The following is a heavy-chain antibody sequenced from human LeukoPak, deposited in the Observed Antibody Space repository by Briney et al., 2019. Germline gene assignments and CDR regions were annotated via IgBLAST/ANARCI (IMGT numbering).Heavy chain of an antibody. V-gene: IGHV1-46*01. CDR2: INPSGGST. J-gene: IGHJ4*02. CDR3: AKESRASSGSSISFDY. D-gene: IGHD1-26*01. CDR1: GYTFTSYF. Sequence: GASVKVSCKASGYTFTSYFMHWVRQAPGQGLEWMGIINPSGGSTGYAQKFQGRVTVTRDTSPSTVYMELSSLRLEDTAVYYCAKESRASSGSSISFDYWGQGTPVTVSS.